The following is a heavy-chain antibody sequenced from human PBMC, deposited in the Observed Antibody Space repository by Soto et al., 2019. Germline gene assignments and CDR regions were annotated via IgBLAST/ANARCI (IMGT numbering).Heavy chain of an antibody. J-gene: IGHJ5*02. CDR1: GGSISSGGYY. CDR3: ARDTHYYDSSGYYYVSWFDP. V-gene: IGHV4-31*03. CDR2: IYYSGST. Sequence: PSETLSLTCTVSGGSISSGGYYWSWIRQHPGKGLEWIGYIYYSGSTYYNPSLKSRVTISVDTSKNQFSLKLSSVTAADTAVYYCARDTHYYDSSGYYYVSWFDPWGQGTLVTVSS. D-gene: IGHD3-22*01.